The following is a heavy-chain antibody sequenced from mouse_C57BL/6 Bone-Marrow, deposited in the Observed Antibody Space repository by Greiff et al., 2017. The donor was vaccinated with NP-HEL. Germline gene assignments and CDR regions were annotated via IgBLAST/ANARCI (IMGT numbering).Heavy chain of an antibody. J-gene: IGHJ1*03. CDR2: ISDGGSYT. V-gene: IGHV5-4*03. CDR1: GFTFSSYA. CDR3: ARDRDMHIGTTVVADWYFDV. D-gene: IGHD1-1*01. Sequence: EVKLQESGGGLVKPGGSLKLSCAASGFTFSSYAMSWVRQTPEKRLEWVATISDGGSYTYYPDNVKGRFTISRDNAKNNLYLQMSHLKSEDTAMYYCARDRDMHIGTTVVADWYFDVWGTGTTVTVSS.